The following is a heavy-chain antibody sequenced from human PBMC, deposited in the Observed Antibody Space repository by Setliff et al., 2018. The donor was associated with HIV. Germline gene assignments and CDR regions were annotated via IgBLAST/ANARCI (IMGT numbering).Heavy chain of an antibody. CDR3: TRVGSSGWIPFDY. V-gene: IGHV3-21*01. Sequence: NPGGSLRLSCAASGFRFPNYGMNWVRQAPGKGPEWVSSISGSSDFIYYADSVKGRFTIARDDAKNSLYLQMNSLRADDTAIYYCTRVGSSGWIPFDYWGQGTLVTVSS. CDR2: ISGSSDFI. J-gene: IGHJ4*02. CDR1: GFRFPNYG. D-gene: IGHD6-19*01.